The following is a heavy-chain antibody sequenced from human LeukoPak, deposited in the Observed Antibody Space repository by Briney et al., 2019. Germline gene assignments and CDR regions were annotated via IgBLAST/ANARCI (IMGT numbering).Heavy chain of an antibody. CDR3: ARPAHYYDSSGYYASSYYFDY. CDR1: GFTFDDYT. V-gene: IGHV3-43*01. J-gene: IGHJ4*02. Sequence: GSLRLSCAASGFTFDDYTMHWVRQAPGKGLEWVSLISWDGSITYYADSVKGRFTISRDNSKNSLYLQMNSLRTEDTALYYCARPAHYYDSSGYYASSYYFDYWGQGTLVTVSS. CDR2: ISWDGSIT. D-gene: IGHD3-22*01.